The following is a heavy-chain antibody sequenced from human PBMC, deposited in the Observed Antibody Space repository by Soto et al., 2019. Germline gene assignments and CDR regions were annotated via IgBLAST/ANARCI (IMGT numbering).Heavy chain of an antibody. J-gene: IGHJ4*02. Sequence: SETLSLTCAVYGGSFSGYYWSWIRQPPGKGLEWIGEINHSGSTNYNPSLKSRVTISVDTSKNQFSLKLSSVTAADTAVYYCASHCSSTSCYDYWGQRTLVPVSS. CDR3: ASHCSSTSCYDY. V-gene: IGHV4-34*01. D-gene: IGHD2-2*01. CDR2: INHSGST. CDR1: GGSFSGYY.